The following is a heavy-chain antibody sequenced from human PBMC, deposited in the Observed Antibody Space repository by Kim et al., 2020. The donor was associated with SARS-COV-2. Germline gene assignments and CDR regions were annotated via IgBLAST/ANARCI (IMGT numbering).Heavy chain of an antibody. Sequence: GGSLRLSCAASGFTFSNYGMNWVRQAPGKGLEWVSSFSSSSRYIYYADSVKGRFTISRDNAKNSLDLQMNSLRVEDTAVYYCARDGDGGYYYYYMDVWGKGTTVTVSS. CDR2: FSSSSRYI. CDR3: ARDGDGGYYYYYMDV. J-gene: IGHJ6*03. CDR1: GFTFSNYG. V-gene: IGHV3-21*01. D-gene: IGHD3-3*01.